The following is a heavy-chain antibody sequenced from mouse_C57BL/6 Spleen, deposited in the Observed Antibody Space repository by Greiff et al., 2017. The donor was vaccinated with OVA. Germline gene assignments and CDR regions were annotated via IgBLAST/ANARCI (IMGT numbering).Heavy chain of an antibody. D-gene: IGHD2-2*01. CDR2: ISSGSSTI. Sequence: EVQGVESGGGLVKPGGSLKLSCAASGFTFSDYGMHWVRQAPEKGLEWVAYISSGSSTIYYADTVKGRFTISRDNAKNTLFLQMTSLRSEDTAMYYCARPYGYDGGTLFAYWGQGTLVTVSA. CDR1: GFTFSDYG. J-gene: IGHJ3*01. V-gene: IGHV5-17*01. CDR3: ARPYGYDGGTLFAY.